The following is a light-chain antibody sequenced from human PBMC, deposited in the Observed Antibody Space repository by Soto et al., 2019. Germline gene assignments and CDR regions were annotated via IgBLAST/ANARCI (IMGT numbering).Light chain of an antibody. CDR2: GAS. V-gene: IGKV3D-15*01. CDR3: QQYNSYSQT. CDR1: QGIGDT. J-gene: IGKJ1*01. Sequence: EIVMTQSPATLSVSPGERATLSCRASQGIGDTLAWYQQKPGQTPRLLIYGASSRATGIPDRFSGSGSGTEFTLTISSLQPDDSTTYYCQQYNSYSQTFGQGTKVDIK.